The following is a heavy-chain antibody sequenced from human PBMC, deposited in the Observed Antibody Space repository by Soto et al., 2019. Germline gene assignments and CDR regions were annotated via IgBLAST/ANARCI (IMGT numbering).Heavy chain of an antibody. CDR1: GYTFTGYY. V-gene: IGHV1-2*04. CDR2: INPNSGGT. J-gene: IGHJ6*02. CDR3: ARDPIAAAGTGYYYYGMDV. Sequence: ASVKVSCKASGYTFTGYYMHWVRQAPGQGLEWMGWINPNSGGTNYAQKFQGWVTMTRDTSISTAYMELSRLRSDDTAVYYCARDPIAAAGTGYYYYGMDVWGQGTTVTVSS. D-gene: IGHD6-13*01.